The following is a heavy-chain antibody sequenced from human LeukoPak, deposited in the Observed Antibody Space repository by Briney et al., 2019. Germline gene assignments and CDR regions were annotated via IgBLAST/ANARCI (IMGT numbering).Heavy chain of an antibody. CDR1: GFTFSTYT. D-gene: IGHD3-22*01. J-gene: IGHJ4*02. CDR3: AREGGYYDSSGKGYDY. CDR2: ISSSSSTI. Sequence: GGSLRLSCAASGFTFSTYTMNWVRQAPGKGLEWVSSISSSSSTIYYADSVKGRFTISRDNAKNSLYLQMNSLRAEDTAVYYCAREGGYYDSSGKGYDYWGQGTLVTVSS. V-gene: IGHV3-48*01.